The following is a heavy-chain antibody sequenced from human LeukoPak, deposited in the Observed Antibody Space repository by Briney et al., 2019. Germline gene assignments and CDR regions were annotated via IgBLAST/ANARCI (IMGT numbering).Heavy chain of an antibody. CDR3: ARLDDTAMPSVDY. Sequence: GESLKISCKGSGYSFTSYWISWVRRMPGKGLEWMGRIDPSDSYTNYSPSFRGHVTISADKSISTAYLQWSSLKASDTAMYYCARLDDTAMPSVDYWGQGTLVTVSS. V-gene: IGHV5-10-1*01. J-gene: IGHJ4*02. D-gene: IGHD5-18*01. CDR1: GYSFTSYW. CDR2: IDPSDSYT.